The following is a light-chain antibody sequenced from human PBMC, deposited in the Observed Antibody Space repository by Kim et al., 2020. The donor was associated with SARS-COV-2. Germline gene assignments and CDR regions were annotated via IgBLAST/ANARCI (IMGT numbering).Light chain of an antibody. CDR2: GNT. J-gene: IGLJ2*01. V-gene: IGLV1-40*03. CDR1: SSNNGAGHD. Sequence: RLTISCTGSSSNNGAGHDVHWYQHVPGTVPRLLIFGNTRRPSGIPDRFSASKSGASASLAITGLHAEDEAEYFCQSYDTSLRGSVFGGGTQLTVL. CDR3: QSYDTSLRGSV.